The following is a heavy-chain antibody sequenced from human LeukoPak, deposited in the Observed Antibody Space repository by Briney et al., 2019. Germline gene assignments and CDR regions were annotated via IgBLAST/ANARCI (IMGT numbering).Heavy chain of an antibody. J-gene: IGHJ3*02. CDR1: GGSFSGYY. V-gene: IGHV4-34*01. CDR2: INHSGCT. Sequence: PSETLSLTCAVYGGSFSGYYWSWIRQPPGKGLEWIGEINHSGCTNYNPSLKSRVTISVDTSKNQFSLKLSSVTAADTAVYYCARVVDAFDIWGQGTMVTVSS. D-gene: IGHD1-26*01. CDR3: ARVVDAFDI.